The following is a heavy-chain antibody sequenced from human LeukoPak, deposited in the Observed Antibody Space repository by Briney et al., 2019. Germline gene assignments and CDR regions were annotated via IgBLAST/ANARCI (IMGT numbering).Heavy chain of an antibody. V-gene: IGHV1-69*05. CDR1: GGTFSSYA. Sequence: ASVKVSCKASGGTFSSYAISWVRQAPGQGLEWMGGIIPIFGTANYAQKFQGRVTITTDDSTSTAYMELSSLRSEDTAVYYCASPQPGIQLWGPGAFDIWGQGTMVTVSS. J-gene: IGHJ3*02. CDR3: ASPQPGIQLWGPGAFDI. D-gene: IGHD5-18*01. CDR2: IIPIFGTA.